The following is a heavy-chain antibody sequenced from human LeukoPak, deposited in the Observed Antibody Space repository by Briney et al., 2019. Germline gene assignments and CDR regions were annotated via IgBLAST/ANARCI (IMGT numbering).Heavy chain of an antibody. Sequence: ASVKVSCKASGYTFTGYYMHWVRQAPGQGLEWMGWINPNSGGTNYAQKFQGRVTMTRNTSISTAYMELSSLRSEDTAVYYCARIAAAGTPWFDPWGQGTLVTVSS. D-gene: IGHD6-13*01. J-gene: IGHJ5*02. CDR1: GYTFTGYY. CDR2: INPNSGGT. V-gene: IGHV1-2*02. CDR3: ARIAAAGTPWFDP.